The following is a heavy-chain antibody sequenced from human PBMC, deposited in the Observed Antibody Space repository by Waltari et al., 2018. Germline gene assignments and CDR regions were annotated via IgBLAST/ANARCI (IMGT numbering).Heavy chain of an antibody. CDR3: ARIRPDRATAYFDN. Sequence: QVQLQESGPGLVRPSQTLSLTCTVPGDSLSSGASYWSWIRQPAGKGLEWIVRIYTSVSTNYNPSLKSRVTISKDTSKNQFSLNLTSVTATDTAVYFCARIRPDRATAYFDNWGQGILVTVSS. V-gene: IGHV4-61*02. CDR2: IYTSVST. J-gene: IGHJ4*02. CDR1: GDSLSSGASY.